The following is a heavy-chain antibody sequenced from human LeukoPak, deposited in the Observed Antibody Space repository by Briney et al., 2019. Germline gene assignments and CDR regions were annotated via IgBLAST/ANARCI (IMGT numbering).Heavy chain of an antibody. CDR2: INSDGSST. V-gene: IGHV3-11*06. Sequence: GGSLRLSCVDSDFSFRDYYMSWIRQAPGKGLEWVSCINSDGSSTNYADSVKGRVNISRDNAKNTLYLQMNSLRGEDTAVYYCARGMLSDRDNGMDVWGQGTTVTVCS. J-gene: IGHJ6*02. CDR3: ARGMLSDRDNGMDV. CDR1: DFSFRDYY. D-gene: IGHD2-8*01.